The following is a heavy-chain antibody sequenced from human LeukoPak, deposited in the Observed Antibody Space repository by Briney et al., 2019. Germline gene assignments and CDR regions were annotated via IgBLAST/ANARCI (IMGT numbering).Heavy chain of an antibody. V-gene: IGHV4-59*01. CDR3: ARFYDSSGYYYEIFDY. CDR2: IYHTGST. CDR1: GGSLSVYY. D-gene: IGHD3-22*01. J-gene: IGHJ4*02. Sequence: SETLSLTCTVSGGSLSVYYWNWNRQPPGKGLEWIGYIYHTGSTNYNPSLKSRVTISVDTSKNQFSLKLSSVTAADTAVYYCARFYDSSGYYYEIFDYWGQGTLVTVSS.